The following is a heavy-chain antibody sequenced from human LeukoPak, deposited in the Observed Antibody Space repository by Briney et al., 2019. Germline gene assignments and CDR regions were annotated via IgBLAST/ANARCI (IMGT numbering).Heavy chain of an antibody. CDR2: ISSSSSTI. V-gene: IGHV3-48*02. CDR1: GFTFSSYS. CDR3: ARESQRITMIVVAQGMDV. D-gene: IGHD3-22*01. Sequence: PGGSLRLSCAASGFTFSSYSMNWVREAPGKGLEWVSYISSSSSTIYYADSVKGRFTIPRDNDKNSLYLQMNSLRDEDTAVYYCARESQRITMIVVAQGMDVWGQGTTVTVSS. J-gene: IGHJ6*02.